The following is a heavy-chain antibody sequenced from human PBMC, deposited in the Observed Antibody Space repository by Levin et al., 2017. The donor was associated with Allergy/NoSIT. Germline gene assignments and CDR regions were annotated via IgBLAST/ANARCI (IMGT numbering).Heavy chain of an antibody. D-gene: IGHD4-17*01. Sequence: SETLSLTCTVSGGSISSYYWSWIRQPPGKGLEWIGYIYYSGSTNYNPSLKSRVTISVDTSKNQFSLKLSSVTAADTAVYYCARGVDYGDYVPSCEFDYWGQGTLVTVSS. CDR2: IYYSGST. V-gene: IGHV4-59*01. CDR1: GGSISSYY. CDR3: ARGVDYGDYVPSCEFDY. J-gene: IGHJ4*02.